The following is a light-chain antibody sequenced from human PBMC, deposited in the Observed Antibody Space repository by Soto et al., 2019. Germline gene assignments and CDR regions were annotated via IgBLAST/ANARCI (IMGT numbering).Light chain of an antibody. CDR2: GAS. Sequence: EIVLTQSPGTLSLSPGERATLSCRASQSVSSSFLAWYQQKPGQAPRLLIYGASSRATGIPERFSGSGSGTDFNLTISRLEPEDFAVYYCQQYDSSPWTFGQGTKVEIK. J-gene: IGKJ1*01. CDR1: QSVSSSF. CDR3: QQYDSSPWT. V-gene: IGKV3-20*01.